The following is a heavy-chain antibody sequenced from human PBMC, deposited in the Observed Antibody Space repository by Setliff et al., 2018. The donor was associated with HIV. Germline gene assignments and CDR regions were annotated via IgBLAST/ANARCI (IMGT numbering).Heavy chain of an antibody. D-gene: IGHD3-16*02. J-gene: IGHJ4*02. V-gene: IGHV4-61*02. CDR2: VSSRGDT. CDR1: GGSISSSDYY. CDR3: ARGSYYDYVWGNYRYTGFDY. Sequence: SETLSLTCTVSGGSISSSDYYWSWIRQPAGKGLEWIGRVSSRGDTNYNPSLKSRVTMSVDTSKNQFSLKLTSVTASDTAVYYCARGSYYDYVWGNYRYTGFDYWGQGTLVTVSS.